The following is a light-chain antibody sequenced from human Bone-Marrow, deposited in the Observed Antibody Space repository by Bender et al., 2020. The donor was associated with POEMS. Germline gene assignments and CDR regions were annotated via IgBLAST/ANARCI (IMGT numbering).Light chain of an antibody. J-gene: IGLJ3*02. CDR1: NSNIGTSS. CDR2: TNN. Sequence: QSVLTQPPSVSGTPGQRVTISCSGSNSNIGTSSVNWYQHVPGTAPKLLIYTNNERPSGVPDRFSGSKSGTSASLAITGLQSDDEAIYFCVAWDASLNGWVFGGGTKLTVL. V-gene: IGLV1-44*01. CDR3: VAWDASLNGWV.